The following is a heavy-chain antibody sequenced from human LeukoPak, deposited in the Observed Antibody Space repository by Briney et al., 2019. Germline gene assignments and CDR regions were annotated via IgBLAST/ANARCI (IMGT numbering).Heavy chain of an antibody. Sequence: GGSLRLSCAASGFTLSSYWMSWVRQAPGKGLEWVANIKRDGSEQYYVDSVKGRFTISRDNVKNSLYLQMNSLRAEDTAVYFCARDRFGDTVVGPSFVYWGQGNLVTVSS. CDR1: GFTLSSYW. CDR2: IKRDGSEQ. D-gene: IGHD3-16*01. CDR3: ARDRFGDTVVGPSFVY. V-gene: IGHV3-7*01. J-gene: IGHJ4*02.